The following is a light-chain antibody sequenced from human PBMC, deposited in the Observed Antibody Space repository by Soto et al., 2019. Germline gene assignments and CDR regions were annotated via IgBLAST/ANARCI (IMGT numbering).Light chain of an antibody. CDR3: SSYTTSSTLLYV. CDR1: SSDVGGYNY. Sequence: QSALTQPASVSGSPGQSITISCTGTSSDVGGYNYVSWYQQHPGKAPKLMIYAVSNRPSGVSIRFSGSKSGNTASLTISGLQAEDEADYHCSSYTTSSTLLYVFGTGTKVTVL. CDR2: AVS. V-gene: IGLV2-14*01. J-gene: IGLJ1*01.